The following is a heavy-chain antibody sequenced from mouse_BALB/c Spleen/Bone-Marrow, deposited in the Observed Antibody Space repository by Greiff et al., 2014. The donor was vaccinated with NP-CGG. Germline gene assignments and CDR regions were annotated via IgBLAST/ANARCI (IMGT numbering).Heavy chain of an antibody. CDR2: INPGSGGT. D-gene: IGHD3-3*01. J-gene: IGHJ2*01. CDR1: GYAFTNYL. V-gene: IGHV1-54*01. Sequence: QVQLQQPGAELVRPGTSVKVSCKASGYAFTNYLIEWVKRRPGQGLEWIGMINPGSGGTNYNEKFKGEATLTADKSSSTAYMQLSSLTSDDSAVYFCARRDGSYFDYWGQGTTLTVSS. CDR3: ARRDGSYFDY.